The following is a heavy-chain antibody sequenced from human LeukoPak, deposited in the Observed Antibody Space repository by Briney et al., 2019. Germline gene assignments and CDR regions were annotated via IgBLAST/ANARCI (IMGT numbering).Heavy chain of an antibody. CDR2: ISGSGGST. CDR1: GFTFSSYA. J-gene: IGHJ6*02. V-gene: IGHV3-23*01. Sequence: PGRSLRLSCAASGFTFSSYAINWVRQAPGKGLEWVSAISGSGGSTYYADSVKGRFTISRDNSKNTMYLQINSLRAEDTAVYYCAKVERTGYTVGGMDVWGQGTTVTVSS. CDR3: AKVERTGYTVGGMDV. D-gene: IGHD3-9*01.